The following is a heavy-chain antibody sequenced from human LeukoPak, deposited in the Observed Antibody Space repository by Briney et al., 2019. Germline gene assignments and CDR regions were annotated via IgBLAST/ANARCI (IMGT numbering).Heavy chain of an antibody. Sequence: SETLSLTCSVSGGSISSYYRNWIRQPPGRGLEWIGYIYYSGSTNYNPSLKNRVTISVDTSKNQFSLKLNSVTAADTAVYYCARGGWWLNYWGQGTLVTVSS. CDR2: IYYSGST. J-gene: IGHJ4*02. V-gene: IGHV4-59*01. CDR3: ARGGWWLNY. D-gene: IGHD2-15*01. CDR1: GGSISSYY.